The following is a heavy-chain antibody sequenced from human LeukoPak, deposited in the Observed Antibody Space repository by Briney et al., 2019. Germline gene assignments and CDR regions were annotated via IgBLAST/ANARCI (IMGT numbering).Heavy chain of an antibody. Sequence: GGSLRLSCAASGFTFSDHFMDWVRQAPGKGLEWVGRTRNKANSYTTEYAASVKGRFTISRDDSKNSLSLQMNNLKTGDTAVYYCARVIGATKVDYWGQGTLVTVSS. V-gene: IGHV3-72*01. CDR2: TRNKANSYTT. CDR1: GFTFSDHF. CDR3: ARVIGATKVDY. J-gene: IGHJ4*02. D-gene: IGHD3-16*01.